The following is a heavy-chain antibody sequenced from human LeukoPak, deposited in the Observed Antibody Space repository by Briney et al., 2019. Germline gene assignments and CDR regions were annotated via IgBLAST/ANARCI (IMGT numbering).Heavy chain of an antibody. D-gene: IGHD6-13*01. CDR1: GFTFNSYV. J-gene: IGHJ4*02. CDR2: ISGSGGST. CDR3: TKDRRGPAAPDGDY. Sequence: GGSLRLSCAASGFTFNSYVMSWVRQAPGKGLEWVSAISGSGGSTYYADSVKGRFTISRDNSKDTLHLQMNSLRAEDTAVYYCTKDRRGPAAPDGDYWGQGTLVTVSS. V-gene: IGHV3-23*01.